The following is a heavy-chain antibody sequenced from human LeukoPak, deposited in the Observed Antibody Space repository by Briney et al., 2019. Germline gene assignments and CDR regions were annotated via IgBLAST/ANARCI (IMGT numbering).Heavy chain of an antibody. Sequence: PSETLSLTCTVYGGSIRSYYWSWIRQPPGKGLEWIGYIYYSGSTNYNPSLKSRVTISVDTSKNQFSLKLTSLTAADTAVYYCARAGVSSGYWSLWGQGTLVTVSS. J-gene: IGHJ4*02. V-gene: IGHV4-59*01. CDR2: IYYSGST. CDR1: GGSIRSYY. D-gene: IGHD3-22*01. CDR3: ARAGVSSGYWSL.